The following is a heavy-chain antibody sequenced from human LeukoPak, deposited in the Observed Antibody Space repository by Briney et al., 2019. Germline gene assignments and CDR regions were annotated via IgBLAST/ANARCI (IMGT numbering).Heavy chain of an antibody. D-gene: IGHD6-13*01. V-gene: IGHV4-61*02. CDR2: IYTSGST. J-gene: IGHJ6*02. Sequence: SETLSLTCTVSGGSISSGSYYWRWIRQPAGKGLEWIGRIYTSGSTNYNPSLKSRVTISVDTSKNQFSLKLSSVTAADTAVYYCARVSSSWYYYGMDVWGQGTTVTVSS. CDR1: GGSISSGSYY. CDR3: ARVSSSWYYYGMDV.